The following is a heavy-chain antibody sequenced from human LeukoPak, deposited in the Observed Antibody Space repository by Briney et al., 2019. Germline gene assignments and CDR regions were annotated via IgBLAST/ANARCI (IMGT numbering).Heavy chain of an antibody. CDR3: AKNYYDSGSYYSYFDY. Sequence: GGSLRLSCAASGFTVSSNYMNWVRQAPGKGLEWVSVIYSGGSTYYADSVKGRFTISRDNSKNTLYLQMNSLRAEDTAVYYCAKNYYDSGSYYSYFDYWGQGTLVTVSS. V-gene: IGHV3-66*01. CDR2: IYSGGST. CDR1: GFTVSSNY. D-gene: IGHD3-10*01. J-gene: IGHJ4*02.